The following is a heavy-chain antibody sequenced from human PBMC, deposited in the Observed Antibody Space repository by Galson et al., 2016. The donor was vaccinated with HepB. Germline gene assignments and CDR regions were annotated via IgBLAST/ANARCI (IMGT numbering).Heavy chain of an antibody. V-gene: IGHV3-30-3*01. CDR2: ISYDGGRQ. CDR1: GISFSSYA. CDR3: GQQLEPLRYGMDV. Sequence: SLRLSCAASGISFSSYAMHWVRQAPGKGLEWVALISYDGGRQYYAHSVKGRFTISRDNSKNTLYLQMNSLRTEDTAVYYCGQQLEPLRYGMDVWAQGTTVTVSS. D-gene: IGHD1-1*01. J-gene: IGHJ6*02.